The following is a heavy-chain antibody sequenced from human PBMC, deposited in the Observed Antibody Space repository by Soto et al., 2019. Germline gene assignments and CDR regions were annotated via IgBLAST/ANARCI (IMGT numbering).Heavy chain of an antibody. J-gene: IGHJ4*02. CDR1: GGSFSGYY. Sequence: SETLSLTCAVYGGSFSGYYWSWIRQPPGKGLEWIGEINHSGSTNYNPSLKSRVTISVDTSKNQFSLKLSSVTAADTAVYYCARIRSMVRGTLAYWGQGTLVTVSS. D-gene: IGHD3-10*01. V-gene: IGHV4-34*01. CDR2: INHSGST. CDR3: ARIRSMVRGTLAY.